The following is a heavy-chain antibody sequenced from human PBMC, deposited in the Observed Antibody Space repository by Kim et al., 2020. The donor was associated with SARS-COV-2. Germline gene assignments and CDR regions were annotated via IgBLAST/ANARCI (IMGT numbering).Heavy chain of an antibody. D-gene: IGHD2-21*01. V-gene: IGHV3-7*03. J-gene: IGHJ4*02. CDR2: LRQDGSQT. Sequence: GGSLRLSCAASGFSFSTSAMSWVRQAPGKGLELVASLRQDGSQTSYGDSVRGRFTISRDNAKDSLYLQMNSLTGEDTAVYYCSRCCWLDYWGQGAQGTLS. CDR1: GFSFSTSA. CDR3: SRCCWLDY.